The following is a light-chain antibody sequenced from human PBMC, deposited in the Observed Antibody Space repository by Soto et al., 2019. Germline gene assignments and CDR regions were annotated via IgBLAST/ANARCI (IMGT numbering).Light chain of an antibody. Sequence: TPSPCAVSLSQRARAPLSCRASQSVSNNYLAWYQQKPGQAPRLLIYGASTRATGIPARFSGSGSGTEFTLTISSLQSEDFVVYYCQQYDNWLITFGQGTRLEIK. CDR2: GAS. V-gene: IGKV3-15*01. CDR1: QSVSNN. J-gene: IGKJ5*01. CDR3: QQYDNWLIT.